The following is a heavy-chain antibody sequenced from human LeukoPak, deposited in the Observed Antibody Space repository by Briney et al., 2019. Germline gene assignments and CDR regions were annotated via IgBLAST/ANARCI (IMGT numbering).Heavy chain of an antibody. D-gene: IGHD3-10*01. J-gene: IGHJ4*02. Sequence: PGGSLRLSCAASGLTFRSYAMSWVRQARGKGLEWVSAINGDGGGTYYADSVKGRFTISRDNSNNTLFLQMNSLRVEDTAVYYCAKWGAQSGSYRVVDCWGRGTLVTVSS. CDR1: GLTFRSYA. V-gene: IGHV3-23*01. CDR3: AKWGAQSGSYRVVDC. CDR2: INGDGGGT.